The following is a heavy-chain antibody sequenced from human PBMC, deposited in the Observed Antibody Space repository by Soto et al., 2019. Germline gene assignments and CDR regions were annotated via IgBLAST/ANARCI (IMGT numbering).Heavy chain of an antibody. CDR1: GFTFSSYV. CDR2: ISGSGATT. V-gene: IGHV3-23*01. J-gene: IGHJ4*02. Sequence: EVQVLESGGGLVQPGGSLRLSCAASGFTFSSYVMSWVRQAPGKGLEWVSTISGSGATTFYADSVKGRFTISRDNSKDTLYLQVNSLRAEDTAVYYCAKGGSSSLRGKGTLVTVSS. D-gene: IGHD6-13*01. CDR3: AKGGSSSL.